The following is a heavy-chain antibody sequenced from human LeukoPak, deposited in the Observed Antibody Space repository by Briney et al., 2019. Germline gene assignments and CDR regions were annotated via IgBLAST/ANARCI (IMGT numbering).Heavy chain of an antibody. V-gene: IGHV4-59*01. CDR2: IYYSGST. Sequence: SETLSLTCTVSGGSISSYYWSWIRQPPGKGLEWIGYIYYSGSTNYNPSLKSRVNISVDTSKNQFSLKLSSVTAADTAVYYCARAYDFWSGNHFDYWGQGTLVTVSS. CDR1: GGSISSYY. CDR3: ARAYDFWSGNHFDY. J-gene: IGHJ4*02. D-gene: IGHD3-3*01.